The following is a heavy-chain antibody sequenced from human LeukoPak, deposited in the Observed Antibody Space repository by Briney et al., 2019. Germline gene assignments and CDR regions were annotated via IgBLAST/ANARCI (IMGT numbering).Heavy chain of an antibody. V-gene: IGHV1-46*01. CDR2: INPSGGST. CDR3: ARESCSTSHDAFDI. D-gene: IGHD2-2*01. CDR1: GYTFTSYY. J-gene: IGHJ3*02. Sequence: GASVTDSFKASGYTFTSYYMHWVRQAPGQGLEWMGIINPSGGSTYYAQKFQGRVTMTRDTSTSTVYMELSSLRSEDTAVYYCARESCSTSHDAFDIWGQGTMVTVSS.